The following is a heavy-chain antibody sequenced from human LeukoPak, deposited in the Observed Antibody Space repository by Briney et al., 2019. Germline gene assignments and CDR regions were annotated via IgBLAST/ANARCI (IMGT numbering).Heavy chain of an antibody. CDR2: IYSGGST. CDR1: GFSFSNHR. J-gene: IGHJ4*02. Sequence: GGSLRLSFVASGFSFSNHRMSWVRQAPGRGLEWVSVIYSGGSTYYADSVKGRFTISRDNSKNTLYLQMNSLRAEDTAVYYCARGRYYGSGSYRYYFDYWGQGTLVTVSS. V-gene: IGHV3-53*01. D-gene: IGHD3-10*01. CDR3: ARGRYYGSGSYRYYFDY.